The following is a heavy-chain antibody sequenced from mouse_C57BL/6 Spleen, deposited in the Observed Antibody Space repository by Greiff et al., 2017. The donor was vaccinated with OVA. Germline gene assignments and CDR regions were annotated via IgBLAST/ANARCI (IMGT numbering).Heavy chain of an antibody. D-gene: IGHD1-1*01. CDR3: ASHYYGSSYWYFDV. CDR1: GYTFTSYW. Sequence: QVQLQQPGAELVRPGSSVKLSCKASGYTFTSYWMDWVKQRPGQGLEWIGNLYPSDSETHYNQKFKDKATLTVDKSSSTAYMQLSSLTSEDSAVYYCASHYYGSSYWYFDVWGTGTTVTVSS. V-gene: IGHV1-61*01. CDR2: LYPSDSET. J-gene: IGHJ1*03.